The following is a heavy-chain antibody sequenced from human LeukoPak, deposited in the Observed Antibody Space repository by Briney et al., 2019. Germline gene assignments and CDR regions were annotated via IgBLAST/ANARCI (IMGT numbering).Heavy chain of an antibody. CDR2: INPNSGGT. D-gene: IGHD6-19*01. Sequence: ASVKVSCKASGYTFTGYYMHWVRQAPGQGLEWMGWINPNSGGTNYAQKFQGRVTMTRDMSTSTVYMELSSLRSEDTAVYYCARSSQGWYFDYWGQGTLVTVSS. V-gene: IGHV1-2*02. CDR3: ARSSQGWYFDY. CDR1: GYTFTGYY. J-gene: IGHJ4*02.